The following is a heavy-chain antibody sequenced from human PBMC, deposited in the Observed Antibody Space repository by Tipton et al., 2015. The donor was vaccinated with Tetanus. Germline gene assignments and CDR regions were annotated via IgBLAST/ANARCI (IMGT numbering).Heavy chain of an antibody. D-gene: IGHD2-15*01. CDR3: AGARRGYCSGGSCYGPRWFDP. V-gene: IGHV3-33*01. J-gene: IGHJ5*02. CDR1: GFTFSSYS. CDR2: IWHDGSNK. Sequence: SLRLSCATSGFTFSSYSMHWVRQAPGKGLEWVAVIWHDGSNKYYADSVKGRFTISRDNSKNTLYLQMNSLRAEDTAVYYCAGARRGYCSGGSCYGPRWFDPWGQGTLVTVSS.